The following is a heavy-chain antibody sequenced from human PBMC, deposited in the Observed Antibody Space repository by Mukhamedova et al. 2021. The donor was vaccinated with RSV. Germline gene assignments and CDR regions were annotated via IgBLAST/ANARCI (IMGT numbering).Heavy chain of an antibody. J-gene: IGHJ1*01. Sequence: AEYMGGRLTISADTSTSTIYMELTDLKSEDTAFYYCARARGVTAQALQHWGQGTLVTVSS. D-gene: IGHD2-21*02. V-gene: IGHV1-69*04. CDR3: ARARGVTAQALQH.